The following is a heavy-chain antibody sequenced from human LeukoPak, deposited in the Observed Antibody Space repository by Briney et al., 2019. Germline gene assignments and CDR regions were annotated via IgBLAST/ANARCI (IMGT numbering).Heavy chain of an antibody. CDR1: GFSFRGYA. V-gene: IGHV3-23*01. J-gene: IGHJ4*02. CDR2: ISASDGST. Sequence: GGSLRLSCGASGFSFRGYAMSWLRQAPGKGLEWVSAISASDGSTYYADSVRGRFTISRDNSKNTLYLQMNSLRAEDTAVYYCARDGPRVYYDILTGYPWDYWGQGTLVTVSS. CDR3: ARDGPRVYYDILTGYPWDY. D-gene: IGHD3-9*01.